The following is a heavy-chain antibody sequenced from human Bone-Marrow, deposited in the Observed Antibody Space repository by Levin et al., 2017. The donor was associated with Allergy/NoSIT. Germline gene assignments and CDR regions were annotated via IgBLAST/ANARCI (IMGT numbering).Heavy chain of an antibody. D-gene: IGHD6-19*01. V-gene: IGHV4-59*01. J-gene: IGHJ3*02. CDR2: IYYSGST. CDR1: GGSISSYY. Sequence: GSLRLSCTVSGGSISSYYWSWIRQPPGKGLEWIGYIYYSGSTNYNPSLKSRVTISVDTSKNQFSLKLSSVTAADTAVYYCARVRTEYSSGSGVDSWGQGTMVTVSS. CDR3: ARVRTEYSSGSGVDS.